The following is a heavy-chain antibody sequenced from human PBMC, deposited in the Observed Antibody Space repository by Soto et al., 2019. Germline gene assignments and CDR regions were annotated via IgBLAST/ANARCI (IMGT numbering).Heavy chain of an antibody. CDR2: INPNSGGT. Sequence: VASVKVSCKASGYTFTGYYMHWVRQAPGQGLEWMGWINPNSGGTNYAQKFQGRVTMTRDTSISTAYMELSRLRSDDTAVYYCARERVDTAMVNDYYYGMDVWGQGTTVTVSS. CDR3: ARERVDTAMVNDYYYGMDV. CDR1: GYTFTGYY. D-gene: IGHD5-18*01. J-gene: IGHJ6*02. V-gene: IGHV1-2*02.